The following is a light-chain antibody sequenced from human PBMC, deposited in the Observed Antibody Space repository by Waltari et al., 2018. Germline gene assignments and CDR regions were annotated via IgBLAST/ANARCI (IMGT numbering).Light chain of an antibody. CDR3: QSADSSGTYTV. J-gene: IGLJ3*02. V-gene: IGLV3-25*03. Sequence: SYELTQPPSVSVSPGQTARITCSGDALPQQYAYCYQQKPGQAPVLVIYKDSERPSGLPERFSGSSSGTTVTLTISGVQAEDEADYYCQSADSSGTYTVFGGGTKLTVL. CDR2: KDS. CDR1: ALPQQY.